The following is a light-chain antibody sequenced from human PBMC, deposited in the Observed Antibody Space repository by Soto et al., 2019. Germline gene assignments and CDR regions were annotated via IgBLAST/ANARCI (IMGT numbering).Light chain of an antibody. J-gene: IGKJ3*01. CDR3: QHYGGSFI. V-gene: IGKV3-20*01. Sequence: EMVLTQSPGTLSLSPGEGATVSCRVSQSINSKSLVWYQRKFGQAPRLLSYNTSSRATVIPDRFSGSGSGTDFTLSISRLEPEDFAVYYCQHYGGSFIFGPGTKVDFK. CDR2: NTS. CDR1: QSINSKS.